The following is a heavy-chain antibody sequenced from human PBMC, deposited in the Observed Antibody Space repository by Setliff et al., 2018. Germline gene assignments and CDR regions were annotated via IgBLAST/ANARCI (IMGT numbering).Heavy chain of an antibody. D-gene: IGHD3-10*01. CDR3: ARGSPYGSGSYDFDY. CDR1: GYSISSGYY. Sequence: PSETLSLTCTVSGYSISSGYYWGWIRQPPGKGLEWIGSIYHSGSTYYHPSLKSRVTISVDTSKNQFSLKLSSVTAADTAVYYCARGSPYGSGSYDFDYWGQGTLVT. J-gene: IGHJ4*02. V-gene: IGHV4-38-2*02. CDR2: IYHSGST.